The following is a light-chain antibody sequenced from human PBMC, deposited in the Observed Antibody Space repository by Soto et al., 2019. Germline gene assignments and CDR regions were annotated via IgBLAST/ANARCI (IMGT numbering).Light chain of an antibody. J-gene: IGKJ5*01. Sequence: EVVFTQSPGTLCFAVVERPTHSCSASQSVSSNYLAWYQQKPGQSPRLLIYGASNRASGISDRFSGSGSGTDFTLTIYRLEPEDFAVYYCQQYGSSPYTFGQGTRLEIK. V-gene: IGKV3-20*01. CDR3: QQYGSSPYT. CDR2: GAS. CDR1: QSVSSNY.